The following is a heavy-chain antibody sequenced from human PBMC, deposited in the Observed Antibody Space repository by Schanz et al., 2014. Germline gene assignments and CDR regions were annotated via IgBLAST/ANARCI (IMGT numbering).Heavy chain of an antibody. CDR3: ARSRSGFYFDS. V-gene: IGHV3-11*01. J-gene: IGHJ4*02. CDR1: GFPFSDYF. D-gene: IGHD1-26*01. Sequence: QVQLVDSGGGLVKPGGSLRLSCTASGFPFSDYFMAWIRQPPGRGLEWVSYIGNGGVTIYYADSVKGRFTISRDNSKNSLYLQMNSLRAEDTAVYYCARSRSGFYFDSWGQGTLVTVSS. CDR2: IGNGGVTI.